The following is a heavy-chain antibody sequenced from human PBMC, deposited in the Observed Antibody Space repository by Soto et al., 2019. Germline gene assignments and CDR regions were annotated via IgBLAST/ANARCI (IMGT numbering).Heavy chain of an antibody. CDR2: IYYSGST. D-gene: IGHD2-15*01. Sequence: PSETLSLTCTVSGGSVSSGSYYWSWIRQPPGKGLEWIGYIYYSGSTNYNPSLKSRVTISVDTSKNQFSLKLSSVTAADTAVYYCARDREGVLVAACCMDVWGQGTTVTVSS. CDR3: ARDREGVLVAACCMDV. CDR1: GGSVSSGSYY. J-gene: IGHJ6*02. V-gene: IGHV4-61*01.